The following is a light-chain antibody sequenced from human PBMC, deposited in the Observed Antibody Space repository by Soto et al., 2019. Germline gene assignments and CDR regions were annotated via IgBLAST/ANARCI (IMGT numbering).Light chain of an antibody. V-gene: IGKV3-20*01. J-gene: IGKJ1*01. CDR3: LQYGILPQT. Sequence: IVLTQSPGTLSLSPGEGATLSCRASQSVKNSYLAWYQQKPGQAPRLLMYGVSTRATGIPDRFSGSGSGTDSTLTISRLELEDFAVYYCLQYGILPQTFGQWSKVEIK. CDR2: GVS. CDR1: QSVKNSY.